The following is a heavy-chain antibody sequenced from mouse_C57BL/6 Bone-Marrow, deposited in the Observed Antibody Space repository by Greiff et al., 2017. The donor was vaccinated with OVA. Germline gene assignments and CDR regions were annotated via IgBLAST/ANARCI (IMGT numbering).Heavy chain of an antibody. CDR2: INPNNGGT. D-gene: IGHD2-5*01. Sequence: EVQLQQSGPELVKPGASVKISCKASGYTFTDYYMNWVKQSHGKSLEWIGDINPNNGGTSYNQKFKGKATLTVDKSSSTAYMELRSLTSEDSAVYYCARCNYYSNSFFYAMDYWGQGTSVTVSS. J-gene: IGHJ4*01. CDR1: GYTFTDYY. V-gene: IGHV1-26*01. CDR3: ARCNYYSNSFFYAMDY.